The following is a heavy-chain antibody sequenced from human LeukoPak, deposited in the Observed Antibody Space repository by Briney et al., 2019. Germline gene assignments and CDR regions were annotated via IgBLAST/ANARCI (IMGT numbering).Heavy chain of an antibody. V-gene: IGHV1-18*01. CDR1: DYSFIDYG. D-gene: IGHD3-22*01. CDR2: ISTHSGDT. Sequence: ASVKVSCKAGDYSFIDYGLTWVRQAPAQGLVWMGWISTHSGDTNYAQNFQGRVTLTRDTSTSTAYMDLNNLTPDDTAVYYCARVEYSSGRGDYWGQGTVVTVSS. CDR3: ARVEYSSGRGDY. J-gene: IGHJ4*02.